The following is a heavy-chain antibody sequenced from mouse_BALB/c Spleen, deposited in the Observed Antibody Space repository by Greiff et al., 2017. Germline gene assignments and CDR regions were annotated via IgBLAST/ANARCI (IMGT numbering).Heavy chain of an antibody. D-gene: IGHD1-1*01. CDR3: AREEITTVVATGDY. CDR2: INPSTGYT. V-gene: IGHV1-7*01. J-gene: IGHJ2*01. CDR1: GYTFTSYW. Sequence: VQLQQSGAELAKPGASVKMSCKASGYTFTSYWMHWVKQRPGQGLEWIGYINPSTGYTEYNQKFKDKATLTADKSSSTAYMQLSSLTSEDSAVYYCAREEITTVVATGDYWGQGTTLTVSS.